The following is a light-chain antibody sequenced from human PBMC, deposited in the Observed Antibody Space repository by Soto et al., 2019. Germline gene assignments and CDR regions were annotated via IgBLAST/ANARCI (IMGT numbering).Light chain of an antibody. J-gene: IGKJ5*01. Sequence: EIVMTQSPATLSVSPGERATLSCRASQSVSSNLAWYQQKPGQAPRLLIYGASSRATGVPDRFSGSGSGTDFTLTISSLEPEDVAIYYCQQYSQSPITFGQGTRLEIK. CDR2: GAS. CDR3: QQYSQSPIT. V-gene: IGKV3D-15*01. CDR1: QSVSSN.